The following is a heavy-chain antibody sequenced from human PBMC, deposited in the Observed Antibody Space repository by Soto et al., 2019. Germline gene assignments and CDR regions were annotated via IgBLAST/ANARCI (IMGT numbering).Heavy chain of an antibody. Sequence: PGESLKISCKGSGYSFPSYWIAWVRQMPGKGLEWMGIIYAGDSDTRYSPSFQGQVTISADTSITTAYLQWSSLKASDAAMYYCARLGARSSSVARAADYWGQGTLVTVSS. V-gene: IGHV5-51*01. CDR1: GYSFPSYW. J-gene: IGHJ4*02. D-gene: IGHD1-26*01. CDR2: IYAGDSDT. CDR3: ARLGARSSSVARAADY.